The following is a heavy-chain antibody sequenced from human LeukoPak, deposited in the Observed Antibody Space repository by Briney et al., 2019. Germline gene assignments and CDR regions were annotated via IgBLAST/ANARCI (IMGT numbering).Heavy chain of an antibody. D-gene: IGHD1-26*01. CDR1: GFPFSSYA. CDR2: VHGDGNNI. Sequence: GGSLRLSCAASGFPFSSYAMYWVRQAPGKGLVWVSRVHGDGNNIGYADSVKGRFTISRDNAKNTLYLQMNSLRPEDAAVYYCARARVGAPTDYWGQGTLVIVSS. CDR3: ARARVGAPTDY. V-gene: IGHV3-74*01. J-gene: IGHJ4*02.